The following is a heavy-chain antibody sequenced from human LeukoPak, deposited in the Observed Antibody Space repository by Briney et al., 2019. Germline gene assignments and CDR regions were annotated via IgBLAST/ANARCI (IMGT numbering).Heavy chain of an antibody. D-gene: IGHD2-15*01. Sequence: PGGSLRLSCAASGFTFRSYAMSWVRQPPGKGLEWVSTISGSGGGTYYADSVKGRFTISRDNSKNTLYLQMNSLRPEDTAVYYCAGYFCSGGSCYRYFDYWGQGTLVTVSS. CDR1: GFTFRSYA. CDR3: AGYFCSGGSCYRYFDY. J-gene: IGHJ4*02. V-gene: IGHV3-23*01. CDR2: ISGSGGGT.